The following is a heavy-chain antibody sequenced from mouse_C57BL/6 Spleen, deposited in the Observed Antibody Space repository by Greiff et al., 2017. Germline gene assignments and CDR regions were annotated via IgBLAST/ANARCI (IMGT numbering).Heavy chain of an antibody. CDR1: GYTFTSYW. CDR3: ARLQRTRVVVEGYCDD. V-gene: IGHV1-55*01. Sequence: VQLQQPGAELVKPGASVKMSCKASGYTFTSYWITWVKQRPGQGLEWIGDIYPGSGSTNYNEKFKSKATLTVDTSSSTAYMQLSSLTSEDSAVYDCARLQRTRVVVEGYCDDWGTGTTVTVSS. J-gene: IGHJ1*03. D-gene: IGHD1-1*01. CDR2: IYPGSGST.